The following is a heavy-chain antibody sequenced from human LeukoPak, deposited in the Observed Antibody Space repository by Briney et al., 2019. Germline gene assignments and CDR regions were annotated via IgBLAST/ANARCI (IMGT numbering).Heavy chain of an antibody. CDR3: AKDISGWYDMEYYYYGMDV. CDR1: GFTFSSYV. J-gene: IGHJ6*02. Sequence: GGSLRLSCAASGFTFSSYVMHWVRQAPGKGLEWVAVISYDGSNKYYADSVKGRFTISRDNSKNTLYLQMNSLRAEDTAVYYCAKDISGWYDMEYYYYGMDVWGQGTTVTVSS. CDR2: ISYDGSNK. V-gene: IGHV3-30*18. D-gene: IGHD6-19*01.